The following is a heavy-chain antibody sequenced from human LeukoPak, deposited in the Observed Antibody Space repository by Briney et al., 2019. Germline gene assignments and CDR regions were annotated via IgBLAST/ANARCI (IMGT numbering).Heavy chain of an antibody. CDR2: IYYSGST. CDR3: ARGNYDILTGYYSRAYYYYYMDV. D-gene: IGHD3-9*01. V-gene: IGHV4-39*07. J-gene: IGHJ6*03. Sequence: SETLSLTCTASGGSISSSSYYWGWIRQPPGKGLEWIGSIYYSGSTYYNPSLKSRVTISVDTSKNQFSLKLSSVTAADTAVYYCARGNYDILTGYYSRAYYYYYMDVWGKGTTVTISS. CDR1: GGSISSSSYY.